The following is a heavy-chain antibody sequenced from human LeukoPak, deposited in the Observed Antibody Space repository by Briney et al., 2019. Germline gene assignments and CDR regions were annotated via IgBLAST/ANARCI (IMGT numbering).Heavy chain of an antibody. Sequence: GASVKVSCKASGYTFTGYYMHWVRQAPGQGLEWMGWINPNSGGTNYAQKFQGRVTMTRDTSISTAYMELSRLRSDDTAVYYCARDLSITIFGVVISLTFDIWGQGTMVTVSS. D-gene: IGHD3-3*01. CDR2: INPNSGGT. J-gene: IGHJ3*02. CDR1: GYTFTGYY. CDR3: ARDLSITIFGVVISLTFDI. V-gene: IGHV1-2*02.